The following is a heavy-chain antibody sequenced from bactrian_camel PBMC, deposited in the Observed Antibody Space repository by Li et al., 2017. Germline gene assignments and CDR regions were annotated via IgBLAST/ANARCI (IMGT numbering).Heavy chain of an antibody. CDR1: GFSFDDCA. J-gene: IGHJ4*01. V-gene: IGHV3S7*01. CDR3: AGDRPYGAWYMESEYRY. CDR2: IAVDSKDT. D-gene: IGHD6*01. Sequence: HVQLVESGGGLVQPGGSLSLSCAASGFSFDDCAMTWVRQAPGKGLEWVSTIAVDSKDTYYVDTVKGRFTISRDNAENTVHLQMNSLIPEDTGVYYCAGDRPYGAWYMESEYRYWGRGTQVTVS.